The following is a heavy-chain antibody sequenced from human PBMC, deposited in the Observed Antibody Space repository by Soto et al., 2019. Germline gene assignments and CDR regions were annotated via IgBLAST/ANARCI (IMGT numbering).Heavy chain of an antibody. J-gene: IGHJ3*02. CDR1: GFTVSSNY. D-gene: IGHD3-3*01. CDR3: ARFGGPIFGVVITKNAFDI. V-gene: IGHV3-53*01. Sequence: GGSLRLSCAASGFTVSSNYMSWVRQAPGKGLEWVSVIYSGGSTYYADSVKGRFTISRDNSKNTLYLQMNSLRAEDTAVYYCARFGGPIFGVVITKNAFDIWGQGTMVTVSS. CDR2: IYSGGST.